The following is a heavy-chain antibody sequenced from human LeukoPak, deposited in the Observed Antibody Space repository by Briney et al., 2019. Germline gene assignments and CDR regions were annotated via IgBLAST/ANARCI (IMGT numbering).Heavy chain of an antibody. J-gene: IGHJ3*02. CDR3: ASPPRGNTKGAFDI. D-gene: IGHD1-1*01. Sequence: ASVKVSCKASGYTFTSYDINWVRQATGQGLEWMGWMNPNSGNTGYAQKFQGRVTMTRNTSISTAYMELSSLRSEDTAVYYCASPPRGNTKGAFDIWGQGTMVTVSS. CDR1: GYTFTSYD. V-gene: IGHV1-8*01. CDR2: MNPNSGNT.